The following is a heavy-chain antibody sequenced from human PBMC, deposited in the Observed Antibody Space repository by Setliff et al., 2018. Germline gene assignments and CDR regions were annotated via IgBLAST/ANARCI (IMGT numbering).Heavy chain of an antibody. CDR1: GGSISSYY. CDR3: ARESRYYYDNLGTLDY. V-gene: IGHV4-39*07. Sequence: SETLSLTCTVSGGSISSYYWGWIRQPPGKGLEWIGSIYYSGSTYYNPSLKSRVTISVDTSKNQFSLKLSSVTAADTAVYYCARESRYYYDNLGTLDYWGHGTLVTVSS. CDR2: IYYSGST. D-gene: IGHD3-22*01. J-gene: IGHJ4*01.